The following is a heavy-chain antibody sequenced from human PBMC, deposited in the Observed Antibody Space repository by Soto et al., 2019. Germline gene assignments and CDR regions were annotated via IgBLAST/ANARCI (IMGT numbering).Heavy chain of an antibody. D-gene: IGHD6-13*01. CDR1: GGTFSSYA. CDR3: ARARGIAASSAFDP. CDR2: IIPIFGTA. Sequence: GASVKVSCKAPGGTFSSYAISWVRQAPGQGLEWMGGIIPIFGTANYAQKFQGRVTITADESTSTAYMELSSLRSEDTAVYYCARARGIAASSAFDPWGRGTLVTVSS. V-gene: IGHV1-69*13. J-gene: IGHJ5*02.